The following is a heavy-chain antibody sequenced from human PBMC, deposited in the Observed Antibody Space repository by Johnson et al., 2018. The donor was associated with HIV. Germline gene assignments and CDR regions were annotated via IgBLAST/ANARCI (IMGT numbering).Heavy chain of an antibody. J-gene: IGHJ3*01. CDR3: AIPYYFDSGDYQ. V-gene: IGHV3-30*03. D-gene: IGHD3-22*01. CDR1: GFTFSSFG. Sequence: QVQLVESGGGVVQPGRSLRLSCAASGFTFSSFGMHWVRQAPGKGLEWVAVISYDGNNKYYADSVKGRFTILRDNSKNTLYLEMGSLTTEDTAVYYCAIPYYFDSGDYQWGQGTVVTVSS. CDR2: ISYDGNNK.